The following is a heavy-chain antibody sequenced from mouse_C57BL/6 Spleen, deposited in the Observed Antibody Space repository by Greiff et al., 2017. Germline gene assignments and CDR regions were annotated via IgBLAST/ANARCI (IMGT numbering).Heavy chain of an antibody. V-gene: IGHV1-61*01. CDR3: ARDGSWYCWYFDV. Sequence: QVQLQQPGAELVRPGSSVKLSCKASGYTFTSYWMDWVKQRPGQGLEWIGNIYPSDSETHYNQKFKDKATLTVDKSSSTAYMQLSSLTSEDSAVDYCARDGSWYCWYFDVWGTGTTVTVSS. D-gene: IGHD1-1*02. CDR1: GYTFTSYW. CDR2: IYPSDSET. J-gene: IGHJ1*03.